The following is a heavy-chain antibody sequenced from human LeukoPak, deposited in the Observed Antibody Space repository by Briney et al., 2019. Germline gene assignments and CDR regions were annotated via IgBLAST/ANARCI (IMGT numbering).Heavy chain of an antibody. CDR2: ISCDGSNK. CDR3: AKDSERYCSSTSCYPFDY. CDR1: GFTFSSYG. V-gene: IGHV3-30*18. J-gene: IGHJ4*02. Sequence: GGSLRLSCAASGFTFSSYGMHWVRQAPGKGLEWVAVISCDGSNKYYADSVKGRFTISRDNSKNTLYLQMNSLRAEDTAVYYCAKDSERYCSSTSCYPFDYWGQGTLVTVSS. D-gene: IGHD2-2*01.